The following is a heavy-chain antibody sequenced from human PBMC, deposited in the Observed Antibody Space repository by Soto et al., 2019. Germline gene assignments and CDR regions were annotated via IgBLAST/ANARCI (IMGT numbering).Heavy chain of an antibody. Sequence: PGGSLRLSCKTSGFSFGDYAMNWVRQAPGKGLEWVGFIRSKGTGGTTDYAASVRGRFTISRDDSESVAYLQMNSLKTEDTALYYCSGDRSGYYYDGLAYWGQGILVTVSS. V-gene: IGHV3-49*04. D-gene: IGHD3-3*01. CDR2: IRSKGTGGTT. CDR1: GFSFGDYA. J-gene: IGHJ4*02. CDR3: SGDRSGYYYDGLAY.